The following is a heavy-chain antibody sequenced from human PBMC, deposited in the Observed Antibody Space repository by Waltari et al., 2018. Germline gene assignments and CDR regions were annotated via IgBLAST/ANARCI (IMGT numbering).Heavy chain of an antibody. CDR1: VDTFTSYA. J-gene: IGHJ4*02. V-gene: IGHV7-4-1*02. Sequence: QVQLVQSGSELKKPGASMKFSCKAYVDTFTSYAMHWVRQAPGQGLEWMGWINTNTGNPTYAQGFTGRFVFSLDTSVSTAYLQISSLKAEDTAVYYCATGIAAAIEPGDWGQGTLVTVSS. D-gene: IGHD6-13*01. CDR3: ATGIAAAIEPGD. CDR2: INTNTGNP.